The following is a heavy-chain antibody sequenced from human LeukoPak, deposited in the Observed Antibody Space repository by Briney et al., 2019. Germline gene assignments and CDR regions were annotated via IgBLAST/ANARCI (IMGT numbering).Heavy chain of an antibody. CDR1: GVSISSGSYY. CDR3: ARPAQQWFGDSYFDY. D-gene: IGHD3-10*01. CDR2: IYTSGST. Sequence: PSETLSLTCTVSGVSISSGSYYWRWIRQPGGKGLEWIGRIYTSGSTNYNPSLKSRVTISVDTSKNQFSLKLSSVTAADTAVYYCARPAQQWFGDSYFDYWGQGTLVTVSS. J-gene: IGHJ4*02. V-gene: IGHV4-61*02.